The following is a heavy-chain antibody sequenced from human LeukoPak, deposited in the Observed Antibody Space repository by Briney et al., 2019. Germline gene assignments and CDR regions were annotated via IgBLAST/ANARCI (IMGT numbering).Heavy chain of an antibody. D-gene: IGHD6-19*01. CDR1: GFTFGSYG. J-gene: IGHJ4*02. CDR2: IFGSGGSA. CDR3: GKTTTGYSSGQKPAWPVDY. Sequence: PGGSLRLSCEASGFTFGSYGMYWVRQAPGKGLEWVAGIFGSGGSAHYADSAKGRFTISRDNSKNTVYLQINSLRAEDTAVYYCGKTTTGYSSGQKPAWPVDYWGQGTLVTVSS. V-gene: IGHV3-23*01.